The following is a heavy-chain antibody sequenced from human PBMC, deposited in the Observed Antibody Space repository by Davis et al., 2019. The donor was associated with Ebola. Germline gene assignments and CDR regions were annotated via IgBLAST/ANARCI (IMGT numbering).Heavy chain of an antibody. CDR3: VKDRSSVAAIGYNWFDS. Sequence: GESLKISCAASGFTFSNYAMSWVRQAPGKGLEWVLGISGSGGNTYYAASVEGRFLISRDNAKSTLYLQMNSLRAEDTAVYYCVKDRSSVAAIGYNWFDSWGQGTPVTVSS. J-gene: IGHJ5*01. V-gene: IGHV3-23*01. CDR2: ISGSGGNT. CDR1: GFTFSNYA. D-gene: IGHD2-21*01.